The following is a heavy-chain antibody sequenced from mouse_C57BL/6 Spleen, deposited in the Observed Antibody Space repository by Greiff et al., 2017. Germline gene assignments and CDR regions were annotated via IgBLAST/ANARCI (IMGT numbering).Heavy chain of an antibody. J-gene: IGHJ2*01. V-gene: IGHV1-74*01. Sequence: QVQLQQPGAELVKPGASVKVSCKASGYTFTSYWMHWVKQRPGQGLEWIGRIHPSDSDPNYNQKFKGKATLTVDKSSSTAYMQLSSLTSEDAAVYYCAIDGGLRREGPYFDYWGQGTTLTVSS. CDR3: AIDGGLRREGPYFDY. CDR2: IHPSDSDP. CDR1: GYTFTSYW. D-gene: IGHD2-2*01.